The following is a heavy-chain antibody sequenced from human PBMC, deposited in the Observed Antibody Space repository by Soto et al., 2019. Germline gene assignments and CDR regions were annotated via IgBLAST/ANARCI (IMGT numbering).Heavy chain of an antibody. CDR2: ISGSGGST. Sequence: GGSLRLSCAASGFTFSSYAMSWVRQAPGKGLEWVSAISGSGGSTYYADSVKGRFTISRDNSKNTLYLQMNSLRAEETAVYYCAKDLVAGTNYFDYWGQGTLVTVSS. J-gene: IGHJ4*02. CDR3: AKDLVAGTNYFDY. D-gene: IGHD6-19*01. V-gene: IGHV3-23*01. CDR1: GFTFSSYA.